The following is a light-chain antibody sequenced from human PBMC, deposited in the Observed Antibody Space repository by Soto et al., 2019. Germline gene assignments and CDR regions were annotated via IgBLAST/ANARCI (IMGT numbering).Light chain of an antibody. J-gene: IGKJ5*01. CDR1: QSIGKH. Sequence: DIQVTQHPSSLSASVGDRVTITCRASQSIGKHLNWYQQKPGKAPKFLIYGASTLQSGVPSRFTGSGSGTDFTLTVNSLQAEDFATYYCQQSYTSPTTFGQGTRLEIK. CDR2: GAS. CDR3: QQSYTSPTT. V-gene: IGKV1-39*01.